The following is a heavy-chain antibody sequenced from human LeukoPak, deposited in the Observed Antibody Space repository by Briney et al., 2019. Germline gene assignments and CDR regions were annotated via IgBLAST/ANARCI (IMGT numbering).Heavy chain of an antibody. CDR3: TAYYDFWSGYDFDY. D-gene: IGHD3-3*01. CDR2: IKSKTDGGTT. V-gene: IGHV3-15*01. J-gene: IGHJ4*02. Sequence: GGSLRLSCAASGFIFSDAWMSWVRQAPGKGLEWVGRIKSKTDGGTTDYAAPVKGRFTISRDDSKNTLYLQMNSLKTEDTAVYYCTAYYDFWSGYDFDYWGQGTLVTVSS. CDR1: GFIFSDAW.